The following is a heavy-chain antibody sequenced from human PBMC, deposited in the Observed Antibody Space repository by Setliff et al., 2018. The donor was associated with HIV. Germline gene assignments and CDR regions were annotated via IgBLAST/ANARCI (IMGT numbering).Heavy chain of an antibody. D-gene: IGHD6-19*01. J-gene: IGHJ3*02. CDR2: INPNSGGT. V-gene: IGHV1-2*02. CDR1: GYTFTGYY. Sequence: ASVKVSCKASGYTFTGYYMHWVRQAPGQGLEWMGWINPNSGGTTYALKFQGRVTMTRDTSISTAYMELSRLRSDDAAVYYCARDQRQWLVQFAFDIWGQGTMVTVSS. CDR3: ARDQRQWLVQFAFDI.